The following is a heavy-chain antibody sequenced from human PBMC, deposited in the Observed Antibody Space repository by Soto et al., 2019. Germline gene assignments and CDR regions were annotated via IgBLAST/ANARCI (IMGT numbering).Heavy chain of an antibody. V-gene: IGHV3-15*01. CDR2: IKSKTDGGTT. CDR1: GFTFSNAW. CDR3: TTSKMVRGIRP. J-gene: IGHJ5*02. Sequence: PGGSLRLSCAVSGFTFSNAWMSWVRQAPGKGLEWVGRIKSKTDGGTTDYAAPVKGRFTISRDDSKNTLYLQMNSLKTEDTAVYYCTTSKMVRGIRPWGQGTLVTVSS. D-gene: IGHD3-10*01.